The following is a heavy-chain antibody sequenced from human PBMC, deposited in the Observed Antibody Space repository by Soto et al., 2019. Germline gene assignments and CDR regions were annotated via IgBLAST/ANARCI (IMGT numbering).Heavy chain of an antibody. CDR2: IYYSGST. D-gene: IGHD5-18*01. J-gene: IGHJ4*02. V-gene: IGHV4-39*01. Sequence: QLQLQESGPGLVKPSETLSLTCTVSGGSISSSSYYWGWIRQPPGKGLEWIGSIYYSGSTYYNPSLKSRVTISVDTSKNQFSLKLSSVTAADTAVHYCARRLWLQPFDYWGQGTLVTVSS. CDR3: ARRLWLQPFDY. CDR1: GGSISSSSYY.